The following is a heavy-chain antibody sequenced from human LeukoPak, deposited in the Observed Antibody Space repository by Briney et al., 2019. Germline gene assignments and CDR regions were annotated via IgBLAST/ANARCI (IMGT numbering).Heavy chain of an antibody. CDR3: ARKFLGSRGYYFDY. CDR1: GYTFTSYD. J-gene: IGHJ4*02. D-gene: IGHD3-10*01. CDR2: MSPNSGNT. V-gene: IGHV1-8*01. Sequence: GASVKVTCKASGYTFTSYDINWVRQATGQRLEGMGWMSPNSGNTGYAQKFQGRVTMTRTTSISTAYMELSSLRSEDTAVYYCARKFLGSRGYYFDYWGQGTLVTVSS.